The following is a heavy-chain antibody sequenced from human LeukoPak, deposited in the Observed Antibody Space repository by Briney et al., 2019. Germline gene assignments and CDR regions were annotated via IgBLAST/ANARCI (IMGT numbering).Heavy chain of an antibody. CDR2: ISSSSSTI. Sequence: PGGSLRLSCTASGFTFSSYSMNWVRQAPGKGLEWVSYISSSSSTIYYADSVKGRFTISRDNAKNSLYLQMNSLRAEDTAVYYCARDNRGGLRYFDWYHGHMDVWGKGTTVTVSS. CDR3: ARDNRGGLRYFDWYHGHMDV. D-gene: IGHD3-9*01. CDR1: GFTFSSYS. J-gene: IGHJ6*03. V-gene: IGHV3-48*04.